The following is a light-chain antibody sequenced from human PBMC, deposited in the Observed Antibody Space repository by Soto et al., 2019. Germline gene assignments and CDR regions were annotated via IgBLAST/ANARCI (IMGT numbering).Light chain of an antibody. CDR2: AAS. CDR1: LDISSY. V-gene: IGKV1-39*01. J-gene: IGKJ2*01. Sequence: DIQMTQSPSSLSASVGDRVTIACRASLDISSYLNWYQQKPGRAPKLLIYAASTLQSGVPSRFSGSGSGSDFTLTISSQQPEDFATYYCQESYSSPYTFGQGTKLDI. CDR3: QESYSSPYT.